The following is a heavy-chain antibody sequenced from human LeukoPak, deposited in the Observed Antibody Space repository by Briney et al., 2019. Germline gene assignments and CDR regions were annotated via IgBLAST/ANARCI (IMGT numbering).Heavy chain of an antibody. CDR1: GGSISSGDYY. D-gene: IGHD6-6*01. CDR2: IYYSGST. Sequence: SETLSLTCTVSGGSISSGDYYWSWIRQPPGKGLEQIGYIYYSGSTYYNPSLKSRVTISVDTSKNQFSLKLSSVTAADTAVYYCARVASSSSDDAFDIWGQGTMVTVSS. J-gene: IGHJ3*02. CDR3: ARVASSSSDDAFDI. V-gene: IGHV4-30-4*08.